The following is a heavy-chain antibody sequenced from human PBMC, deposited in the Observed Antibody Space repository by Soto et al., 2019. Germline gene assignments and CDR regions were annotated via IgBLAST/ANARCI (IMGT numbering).Heavy chain of an antibody. D-gene: IGHD5-12*01. CDR2: ISAYNGNT. J-gene: IGHJ6*02. Sequence: QVQLVQSGAEVKKPGASVKVSCKASGYTFTSYGISWVRQAPGQGLEWMGWISAYNGNTNYAQKLQGRVTMTTDTSTSTAYKELRSLRSDDTAVYYCARDSRWLRFSGYYYYGMDVWGQGTTVTVSS. CDR1: GYTFTSYG. V-gene: IGHV1-18*04. CDR3: ARDSRWLRFSGYYYYGMDV.